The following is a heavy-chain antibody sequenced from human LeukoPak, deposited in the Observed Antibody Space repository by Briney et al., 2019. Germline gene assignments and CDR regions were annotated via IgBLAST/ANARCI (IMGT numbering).Heavy chain of an antibody. D-gene: IGHD2/OR15-2a*01. CDR2: ISAYNGNT. Sequence: ASVKVSCKASGYTFTSYGISWVRQAPGQGLEWMGWISAYNGNTNYAQKLQGRVTTTTDTSTSTAYMELRSLRSDDTAVYYCARVEADSSISPYNWFDPWGQGTLVTVSS. CDR1: GYTFTSYG. J-gene: IGHJ5*02. V-gene: IGHV1-18*01. CDR3: ARVEADSSISPYNWFDP.